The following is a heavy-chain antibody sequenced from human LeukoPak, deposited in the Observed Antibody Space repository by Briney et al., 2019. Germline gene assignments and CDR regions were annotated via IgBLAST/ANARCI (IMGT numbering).Heavy chain of an antibody. Sequence: GRSLRLFCAASGFTLSSYDMHWVRQGPGKGLDLMEGISRDGSYKAYADSVKGRFTISRDNSKSTLSLQMNSLRGEDTAVYYCANGLKQLVPEFEYWGQGTLVTVAS. D-gene: IGHD6-13*01. V-gene: IGHV3-30*18. CDR3: ANGLKQLVPEFEY. CDR1: GFTLSSYD. CDR2: ISRDGSYK. J-gene: IGHJ4*02.